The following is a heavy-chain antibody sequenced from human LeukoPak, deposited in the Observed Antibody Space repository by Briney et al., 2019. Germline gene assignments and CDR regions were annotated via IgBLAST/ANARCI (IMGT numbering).Heavy chain of an antibody. V-gene: IGHV3-23*01. CDR2: ISTSGAST. J-gene: IGHJ4*02. CDR1: GFTFSSYA. Sequence: PGESLRLSCAASGFTFSSYAMSWVRQAPGKGLEWVSGISTSGASTSNADSVKGRFTISRDNPRSTLYMQMNSLRAEDTALYYCAIMHPYYDGSGYWVQWGQGTLVTVSS. CDR3: AIMHPYYDGSGYWVQ. D-gene: IGHD3-22*01.